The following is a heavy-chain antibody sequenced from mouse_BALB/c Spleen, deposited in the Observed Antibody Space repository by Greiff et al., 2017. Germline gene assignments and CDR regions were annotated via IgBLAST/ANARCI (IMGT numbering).Heavy chain of an antibody. Sequence: QVQLKESGAELVRPGTSVKISCKASGYTFTNYWLGWVKQRPGHGLEWIGDIYPGGGYTNYNEKFKGKATLTADTSSSTAYMQLSSLTSEDSAVYFCARGNYGNYGGFAYWGQGTLVTVSA. CDR1: GYTFTNYW. V-gene: IGHV1-63*02. D-gene: IGHD2-1*01. CDR3: ARGNYGNYGGFAY. J-gene: IGHJ3*01. CDR2: IYPGGGYT.